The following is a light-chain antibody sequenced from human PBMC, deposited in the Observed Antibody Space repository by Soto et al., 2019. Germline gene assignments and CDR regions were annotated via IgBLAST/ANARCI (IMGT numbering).Light chain of an antibody. CDR3: QQFTSYVIT. J-gene: IGKJ5*01. Sequence: AIQLTQSPSSLSASVGDRVTITCRASQDITSALAWYQQKPGKAPNLLIYAASSLKSGVPSRFSGSGSGTDFTLTISSLQPEDFATYYCQQFTSYVITFGQGTRLEIK. CDR2: AAS. V-gene: IGKV1-13*02. CDR1: QDITSA.